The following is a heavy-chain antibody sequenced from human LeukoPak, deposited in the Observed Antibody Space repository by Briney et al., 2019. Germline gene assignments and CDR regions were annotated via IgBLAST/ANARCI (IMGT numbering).Heavy chain of an antibody. Sequence: SETLSLTCTVSGGSVSSYSWSWIRQPPGKELEWIGSIYYSGSPSYNPSLKSRVTMSLDTSKNQFSLKLSSVTAADTAVYYCARASRSCSSGDCSWKYWGRGTLVTVSS. D-gene: IGHD2-15*01. CDR1: GGSVSSYS. CDR3: ARASRSCSSGDCSWKY. J-gene: IGHJ4*02. V-gene: IGHV4-59*02. CDR2: IYYSGSP.